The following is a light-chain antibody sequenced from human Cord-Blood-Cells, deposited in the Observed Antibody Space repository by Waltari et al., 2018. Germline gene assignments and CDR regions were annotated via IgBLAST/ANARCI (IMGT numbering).Light chain of an antibody. Sequence: AIRMTQYPSSFSASTGARVTITCRASQGISSYLAWYQQKPGKAPKLLIYAASTLQSGVPSRFSGSGSGTDFTLTISCLQSEDFATYYCQQYYSYPITFGQGTRLEIK. J-gene: IGKJ5*01. CDR1: QGISSY. CDR3: QQYYSYPIT. CDR2: AAS. V-gene: IGKV1-8*01.